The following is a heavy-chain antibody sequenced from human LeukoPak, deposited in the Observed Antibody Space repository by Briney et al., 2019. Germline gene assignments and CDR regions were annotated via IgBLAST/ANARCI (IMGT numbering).Heavy chain of an antibody. V-gene: IGHV3-20*04. J-gene: IGHJ3*02. CDR1: GFTFGDYG. CDR3: ARDSSVYDSSGLRAFDI. Sequence: PGGSLRLSCAASGFTFGDYGVSWVRQAPGKGLEWVSGINWNGGSTGYADSVKGRFTISRDNAKNSLYLQMNSLRVEDTALYYCARDSSVYDSSGLRAFDIWGQGTMVTVSS. D-gene: IGHD3-22*01. CDR2: INWNGGST.